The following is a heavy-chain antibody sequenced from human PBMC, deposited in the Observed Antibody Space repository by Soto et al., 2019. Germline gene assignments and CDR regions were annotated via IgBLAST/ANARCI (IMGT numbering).Heavy chain of an antibody. J-gene: IGHJ4*01. D-gene: IGHD1-26*01. CDR2: IYPGDSDT. CDR3: ARDVENGKHSYVY. V-gene: IGHV5-51*03. Sequence: PGESLKISCTGSGYSFTSYWIGWVRQMPGKGLEWMGIIYPGDSDTRYSPSFQGQVTISADKSISTAYLQWSSLRAEDTAVYYCARDVENGKHSYVYWGHGTLVTVSS. CDR1: GYSFTSYW.